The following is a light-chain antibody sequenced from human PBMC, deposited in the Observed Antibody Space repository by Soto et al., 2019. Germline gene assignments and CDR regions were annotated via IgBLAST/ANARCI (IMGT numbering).Light chain of an antibody. V-gene: IGKV3-11*01. CDR1: QSVSSY. CDR2: DAS. Sequence: EIVLTQSPATLSLSPGERATLSCRASQSVSSYLAWYQQKPGQAPRLLIYDASNRATGIPARFSGSGSGTDFTLTISSLEPEDFAVYYCQQRSNWPKQFGQGTKV. J-gene: IGKJ1*01. CDR3: QQRSNWPKQ.